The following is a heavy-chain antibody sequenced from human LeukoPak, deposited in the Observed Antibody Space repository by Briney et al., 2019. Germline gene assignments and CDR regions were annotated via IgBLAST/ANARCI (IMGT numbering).Heavy chain of an antibody. CDR2: IYSGGST. CDR1: GFTVSSNY. CDR3: ARDLQAVRGVIYDY. Sequence: GGSLRLSCAASGFTVSSNYMSWVRQAPGKGLEWVSVIYSGGSTYYADSVKGRFTISRDNSKNTLYLQMNSLRAEDTAVYYCARDLQAVRGVIYDYWGQGTLVTVSS. D-gene: IGHD3-10*01. V-gene: IGHV3-66*01. J-gene: IGHJ4*02.